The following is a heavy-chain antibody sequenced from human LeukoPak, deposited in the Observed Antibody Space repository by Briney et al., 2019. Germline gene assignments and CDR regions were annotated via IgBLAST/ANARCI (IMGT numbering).Heavy chain of an antibody. Sequence: ASVKVSCKASGGTFSSYAISWVRQAPGQGLEWMGGIIPIFGTANYAQKFQGRVTITADESTSTAYMELSSLRSEDTAVYYCARNYGSGSYYNGAFDYWGQGTLVTVSS. CDR1: GGTFSSYA. CDR2: IIPIFGTA. J-gene: IGHJ4*02. CDR3: ARNYGSGSYYNGAFDY. V-gene: IGHV1-69*13. D-gene: IGHD3-10*01.